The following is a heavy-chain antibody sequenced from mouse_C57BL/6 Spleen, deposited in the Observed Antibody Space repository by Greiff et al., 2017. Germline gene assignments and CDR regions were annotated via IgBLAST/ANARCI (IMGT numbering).Heavy chain of an antibody. CDR3: ARGQLRLDY. CDR1: GFTFSSYA. J-gene: IGHJ2*01. D-gene: IGHD3-2*02. CDR2: ISDGGSYT. V-gene: IGHV5-4*01. Sequence: EVQRVESGGGLVKPGGSLKLSCAASGFTFSSYAMSWVRQTPEKRLEWVATISDGGSYTYYPDNVKGRFTISRDNAKNNLYLQMSHLKSEDTAMYYCARGQLRLDYWGQGTTRTVSS.